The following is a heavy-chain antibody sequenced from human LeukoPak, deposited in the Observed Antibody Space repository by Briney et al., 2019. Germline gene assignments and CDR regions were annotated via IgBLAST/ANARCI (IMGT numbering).Heavy chain of an antibody. CDR1: GGSFNGYY. Sequence: SETLCLTCAVYGGSFNGYYWSWIRQPPGKVLEGIGEINHSRSTNYNPSLKSRVTISVDTSKNQFSLKLSSVTAADTAVYYCARRGIVVVPAAKKRKNYFDYWGQGTLVTVSS. V-gene: IGHV4-34*01. D-gene: IGHD2-2*01. CDR3: ARRGIVVVPAAKKRKNYFDY. CDR2: INHSRST. J-gene: IGHJ4*02.